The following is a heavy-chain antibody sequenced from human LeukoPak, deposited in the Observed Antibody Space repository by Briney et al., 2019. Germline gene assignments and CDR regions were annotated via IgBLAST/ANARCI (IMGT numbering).Heavy chain of an antibody. Sequence: GGSLRLSCAASGFTFSSYSMNWVRQAPGKGLEWVSSISSSSSYIYYANSVKGRFTISRDNAKNSLYLQMNSLRAEDTAVYYCARGIAARPPLREYWGQGTLVTVSS. J-gene: IGHJ4*02. CDR3: ARGIAARPPLREY. D-gene: IGHD6-6*01. V-gene: IGHV3-21*01. CDR2: ISSSSSYI. CDR1: GFTFSSYS.